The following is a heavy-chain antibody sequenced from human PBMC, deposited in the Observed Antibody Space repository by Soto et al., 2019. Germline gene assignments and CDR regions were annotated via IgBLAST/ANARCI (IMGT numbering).Heavy chain of an antibody. CDR2: INHSGST. CDR1: GGSCSGYY. Sequence: NPSETLSLTCAVYGGSCSGYYWSWIRQPPGKGLEWIGEINHSGSTNYNPSPKSRVTISVDTSKNQFSLKLSSVTAADTAVYYCARGVYYYGMDVWGQGTTVTVSS. V-gene: IGHV4-34*01. J-gene: IGHJ6*02. CDR3: ARGVYYYGMDV.